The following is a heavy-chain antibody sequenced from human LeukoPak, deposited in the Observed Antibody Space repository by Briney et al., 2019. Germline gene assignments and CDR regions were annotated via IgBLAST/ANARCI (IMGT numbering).Heavy chain of an antibody. CDR2: IHYSEST. V-gene: IGHV4-59*08. Sequence: PSETLSLTCTVSGGSIRSYYWSWIRQPPGKGLEWIGYIHYSESTNYNPSLKSRVTISVDTSKNQFSLKLSSVTAADTAVYYCARVTFGGVIVTWGQGTLVTVSS. D-gene: IGHD3-16*02. CDR1: GGSIRSYY. J-gene: IGHJ5*02. CDR3: ARVTFGGVIVT.